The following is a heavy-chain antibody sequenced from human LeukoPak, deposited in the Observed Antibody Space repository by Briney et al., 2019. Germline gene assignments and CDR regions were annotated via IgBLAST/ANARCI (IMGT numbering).Heavy chain of an antibody. V-gene: IGHV4-39*01. CDR2: IYYSGST. D-gene: IGHD2-2*01. CDR1: GGSISSSSYY. Sequence: SEALSLTCTVSGGSISSSSYYWGWIRQPPGKGLEWIGSIYYSGSTYYNPSLKSRVTISVDTSTNQFSLKLRSVTAADTAVYYCARQLGYCSSTSCYADKVDYWGQGTLVTVSS. CDR3: ARQLGYCSSTSCYADKVDY. J-gene: IGHJ4*02.